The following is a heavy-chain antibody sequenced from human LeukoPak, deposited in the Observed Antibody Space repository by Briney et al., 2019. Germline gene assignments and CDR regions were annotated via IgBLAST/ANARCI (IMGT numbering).Heavy chain of an antibody. Sequence: GGSLRLSCAASGFTFSNYYMNWIRQTPGKGLEWVSYISGSGITTFYAESVEGRFTISRDNTKNSLFLQMDSLRVEDTAVYYCARDLSRGDAFDIWGQGTMVTVSS. CDR3: ARDLSRGDAFDI. J-gene: IGHJ3*02. D-gene: IGHD3-10*01. CDR1: GFTFSNYY. V-gene: IGHV3-11*01. CDR2: ISGSGITT.